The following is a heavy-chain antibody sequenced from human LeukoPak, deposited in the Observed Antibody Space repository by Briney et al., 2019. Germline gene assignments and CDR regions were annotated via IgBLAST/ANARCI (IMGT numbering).Heavy chain of an antibody. CDR2: INHSGST. CDR1: GGSFSGYY. V-gene: IGHV4-34*01. Sequence: SETLSLTCAVYGGSFSGYYWSWIRQPPGKGLEWIGEINHSGSTNYNPSLKGRVTISVDTSKNQFSLKLSSVTAADTAVYYCARRPYYYDSSGYYSNYWGQGTLVTVSS. D-gene: IGHD3-22*01. CDR3: ARRPYYYDSSGYYSNY. J-gene: IGHJ4*02.